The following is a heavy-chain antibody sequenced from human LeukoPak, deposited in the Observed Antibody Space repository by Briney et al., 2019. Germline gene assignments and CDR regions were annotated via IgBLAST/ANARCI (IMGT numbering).Heavy chain of an antibody. D-gene: IGHD5-18*01. CDR2: IYYSGST. V-gene: IGHV4-61*01. Sequence: PSETLSLTCTVSGGSVSSGSYYWSWIRQPPGKGLEWIGYIYYSGSTNYNPSLKSRVTISVDTSKNQFSLKLSSVTAADTAVYYCARVGYSYGSELTNYFDYWGQGTLVTVSS. J-gene: IGHJ4*02. CDR1: GGSVSSGSYY. CDR3: ARVGYSYGSELTNYFDY.